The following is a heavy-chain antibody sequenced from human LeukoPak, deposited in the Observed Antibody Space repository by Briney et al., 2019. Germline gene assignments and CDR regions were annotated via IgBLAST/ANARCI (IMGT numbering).Heavy chain of an antibody. CDR1: GFTFSSYA. CDR3: AKDRSYYVRAFDI. Sequence: GGSLRLSCAASGFTFSSYAMSWVRQAPGKGLEWVSAISGSGGSTYYADSVRGRFTISRDNSKNTLYLQMNSLRAEDTAVYYCAKDRSYYVRAFDIWGQGTMVTVSS. D-gene: IGHD1-26*01. J-gene: IGHJ3*02. CDR2: ISGSGGST. V-gene: IGHV3-23*01.